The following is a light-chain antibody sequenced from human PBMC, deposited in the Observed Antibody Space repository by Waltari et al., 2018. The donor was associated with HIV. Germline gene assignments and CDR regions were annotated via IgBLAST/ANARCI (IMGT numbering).Light chain of an antibody. CDR1: QSVMYSSNNKNY. J-gene: IGKJ1*01. Sequence: DIVMTQSPDSLAVSLGERATINCKSSQSVMYSSNNKNYLACYQQKPGQPPKLLIYWASSREYGVPDRFSGSGSGTDFTLTISSLQAEDVAVYYCQQYYITPKTFGQGTKVEIK. CDR3: QQYYITPKT. CDR2: WAS. V-gene: IGKV4-1*01.